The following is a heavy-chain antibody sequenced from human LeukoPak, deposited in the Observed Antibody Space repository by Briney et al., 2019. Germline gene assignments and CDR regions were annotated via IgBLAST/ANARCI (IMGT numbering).Heavy chain of an antibody. CDR1: GITFSNYP. CDR3: TRPYYDYLTGYYSDY. D-gene: IGHD3-9*01. V-gene: IGHV3-49*04. J-gene: IGHJ4*02. Sequence: PGGSLRLSCTTSGITFSNYPMSWVRQAPGKGLEWLALLGSTAYGGTTKYAASVKGRFTISRDDSKSIAYLQMNSLKTEDTAVYYCTRPYYDYLTGYYSDYWGQGTLVTVSS. CDR2: LGSTAYGGTT.